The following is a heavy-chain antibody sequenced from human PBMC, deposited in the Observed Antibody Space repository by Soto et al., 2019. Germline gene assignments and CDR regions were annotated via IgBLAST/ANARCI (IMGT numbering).Heavy chain of an antibody. J-gene: IGHJ6*02. D-gene: IGHD2-2*02. CDR3: ARGSRVKIPAATGRDYYYHGLDV. CDR1: GGSFRGYY. Sequence: TLSLTCAVYGGSFRGYYWSWIRQPPGKGLEWIGEINHRGSANYNPSVKSRVTISVDTSKNQFSLKLNSVTAADTAMYYCARGSRVKIPAATGRDYYYHGLDVWAQGT. V-gene: IGHV4-34*01. CDR2: INHRGSA.